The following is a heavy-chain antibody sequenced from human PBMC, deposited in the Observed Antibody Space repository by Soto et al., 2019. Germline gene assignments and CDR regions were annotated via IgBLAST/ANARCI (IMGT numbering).Heavy chain of an antibody. CDR1: GFSFSTYG. J-gene: IGHJ4*02. D-gene: IGHD6-13*01. CDR3: ARDPASVGYHFDL. Sequence: QVQLVESGGGVVQPGRSLKLSCAASGFSFSTYGFHWVRQAPGKGPEWGAVIWFDGSKKYYADSVEGRFTISRDNSKNTLFLQMNTMRDEDTAVYYCARDPASVGYHFDLWGQGTLVTVSS. V-gene: IGHV3-33*01. CDR2: IWFDGSKK.